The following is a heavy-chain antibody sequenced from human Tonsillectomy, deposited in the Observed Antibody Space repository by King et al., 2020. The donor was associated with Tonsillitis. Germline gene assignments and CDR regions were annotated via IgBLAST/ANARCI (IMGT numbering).Heavy chain of an antibody. V-gene: IGHV1-69*12. CDR3: ARGTVRGVLYYYYGTDV. D-gene: IGHD3-10*01. CDR1: GGTFSNYA. Sequence: QLVQSGAEVKKPGSSVKVSCKASGGTFSNYAISWVRQAPGQGLEWMGGIIPNFGTADYAQKFQGRVTITADESTSTAYMELSSLRSEDTAVYYCARGTVRGVLYYYYGTDVWGQGTTVTVSS. J-gene: IGHJ6*02. CDR2: IIPNFGTA.